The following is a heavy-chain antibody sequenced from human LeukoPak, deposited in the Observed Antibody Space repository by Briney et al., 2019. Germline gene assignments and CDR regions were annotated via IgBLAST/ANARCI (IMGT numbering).Heavy chain of an antibody. CDR2: INWNGGST. J-gene: IGHJ6*03. CDR1: GFTFDDYG. V-gene: IGHV3-20*04. Sequence: GGSLRLSCAASGFTFDDYGMSWVRQAPGKGLEWVSGINWNGGSTGYADSVKGRFTISRDNAKNSLYLQKNSPRAEDTALYYCARRVYYYDFWSGYYPRGYYYYYYMDVWGKRTTVTVSS. D-gene: IGHD3-3*01. CDR3: ARRVYYYDFWSGYYPRGYYYYYYMDV.